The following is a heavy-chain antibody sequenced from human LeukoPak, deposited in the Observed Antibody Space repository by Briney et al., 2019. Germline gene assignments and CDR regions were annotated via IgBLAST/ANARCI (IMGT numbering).Heavy chain of an antibody. V-gene: IGHV3-23*01. CDR3: AKGTSSSCYSAPNY. D-gene: IGHD2-15*01. Sequence: GGSLRLSCAASGFTFSSYAMSRVRQAPGKGLEWVSAISGSGGSTNYADSVKGRFTISRDNSKNTLYLQMNSLRAEDTAVYYCAKGTSSSCYSAPNYWGQGTLVTVSS. CDR2: ISGSGGST. CDR1: GFTFSSYA. J-gene: IGHJ4*02.